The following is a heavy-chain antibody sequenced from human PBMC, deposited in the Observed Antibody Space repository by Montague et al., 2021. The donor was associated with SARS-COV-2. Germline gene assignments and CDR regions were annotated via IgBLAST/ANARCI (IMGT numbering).Heavy chain of an antibody. Sequence: SETLSLTCTVYGGAVIGWNWDGVTQPPRSGLERVGEIKLRGKTIYNPSLKSRVTISEDTTKSQFSLKLSSVTAADTAVYYCARGGGNILTNYYYYYYLDVWGTGTTVTVSS. V-gene: IGHV4-34*01. D-gene: IGHD4-23*01. CDR2: IKLRGKT. CDR1: GGAVIGWN. J-gene: IGHJ6*03. CDR3: ARGGGNILTNYYYYYYLDV.